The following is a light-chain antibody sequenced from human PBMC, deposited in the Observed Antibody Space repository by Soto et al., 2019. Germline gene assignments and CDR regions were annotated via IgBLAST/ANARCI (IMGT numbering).Light chain of an antibody. J-gene: IGKJ4*01. CDR2: LGS. CDR1: QSLLHSSGYYY. CDR3: IQALQTPFP. Sequence: DIVMTQSPLSLPVTPGEPASISCRSSQSLLHSSGYYYLDWYLQKPGQSPQLLIYLGSHRASGVPDRFSGSGSGTDFTLTISRVEAEDVGIYYCIQALQTPFPFGGGTRVEIK. V-gene: IGKV2-28*01.